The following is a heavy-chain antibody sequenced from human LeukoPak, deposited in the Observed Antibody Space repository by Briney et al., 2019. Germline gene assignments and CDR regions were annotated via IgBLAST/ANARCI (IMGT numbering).Heavy chain of an antibody. V-gene: IGHV1-46*01. CDR2: INPSGGYT. CDR3: ARDRTNNYYGMDV. J-gene: IGHJ6*02. Sequence: GASVKVSCKASGYTFTSYGISWVRQAPGQGLEWMGLINPSGGYTNYAQKFQDRFTMTRDTSTTTVYMELSSLRSEDTAVYYCARDRTNNYYGMDVWGQGTTVTVSS. CDR1: GYTFTSYG.